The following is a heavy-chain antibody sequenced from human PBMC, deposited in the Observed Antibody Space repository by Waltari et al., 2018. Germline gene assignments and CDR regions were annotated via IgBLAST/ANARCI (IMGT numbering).Heavy chain of an antibody. V-gene: IGHV3-23*01. CDR1: EFTFRNYA. Sequence: EVQLLESGGGLAQPGGSLRLPCETSEFTFRNYAMSWVRQAPGKGLEWISGISGSVDSTDYADSVTGRFTISRDNSKNTLYLQMNSLRAEDTAVYYCANSTLKGYYWGQGTLVTVSS. J-gene: IGHJ4*02. CDR2: ISGSVDST. CDR3: ANSTLKGYY.